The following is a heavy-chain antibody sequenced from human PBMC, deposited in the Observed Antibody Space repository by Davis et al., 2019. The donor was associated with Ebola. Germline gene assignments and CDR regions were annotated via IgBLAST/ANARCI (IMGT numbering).Heavy chain of an antibody. V-gene: IGHV3-15*01. Sequence: GESLKISCAASGFTFENAWMTWVRQAPGKGLKWVGRIKTNTEGGTTDYPAHVKGRFTISRDDSKNTLFLEMNSLKPEDTAVYYCSTDYPIVSFAAAGFDPFDYWGQGTLVTVSS. D-gene: IGHD6-13*01. J-gene: IGHJ4*02. CDR1: GFTFENAW. CDR3: STDYPIVSFAAAGFDPFDY. CDR2: IKTNTEGGTT.